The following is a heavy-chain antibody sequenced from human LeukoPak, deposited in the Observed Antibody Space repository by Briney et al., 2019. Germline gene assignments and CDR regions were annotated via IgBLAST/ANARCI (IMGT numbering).Heavy chain of an antibody. CDR3: TTVTLRPVGL. V-gene: IGHV3-15*05. J-gene: IGHJ4*02. CDR2: IKSKSDGGTT. D-gene: IGHD3-10*01. Sequence: PGGSLRLSCVASGFTFSKFWMSWARQAPGKGLEWVGRIKSKSDGGTTDYAAPVKGRFTISRDDSKNTLFLQVNSLKIEDTAVYYCTTVTLRPVGLWGQGTLVTVSS. CDR1: GFTFSKFW.